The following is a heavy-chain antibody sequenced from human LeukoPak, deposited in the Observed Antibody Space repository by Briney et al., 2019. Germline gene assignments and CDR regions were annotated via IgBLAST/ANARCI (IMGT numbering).Heavy chain of an antibody. CDR1: GYTFTSYY. Sequence: ASVKVSCKASGYTFTSYYINWVRQAPGQGLEWMGWMNPNSGNTGYAQKFQGRVTITRNTSISTAYMELSSLRSEDTAVYYCARGPSRRGSRLHRNWFDPWGQGTLVTISS. J-gene: IGHJ5*02. V-gene: IGHV1-8*03. D-gene: IGHD4-11*01. CDR3: ARGPSRRGSRLHRNWFDP. CDR2: MNPNSGNT.